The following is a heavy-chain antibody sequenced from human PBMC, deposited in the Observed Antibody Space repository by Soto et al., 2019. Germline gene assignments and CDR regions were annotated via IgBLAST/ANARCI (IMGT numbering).Heavy chain of an antibody. Sequence: EVQLLESGGGLVQPGGSLRLSCAASGFTFSSYAMSWVRQAPGKGLEWVSAISGSGGSTYYADSVKGRFTISRDNSKNTLYLQMNSLRAEDTAVYYCAKDHEDSSSWLSSHNWFDPWGLGTLVTVSS. CDR1: GFTFSSYA. V-gene: IGHV3-23*01. J-gene: IGHJ5*02. CDR3: AKDHEDSSSWLSSHNWFDP. D-gene: IGHD6-13*01. CDR2: ISGSGGST.